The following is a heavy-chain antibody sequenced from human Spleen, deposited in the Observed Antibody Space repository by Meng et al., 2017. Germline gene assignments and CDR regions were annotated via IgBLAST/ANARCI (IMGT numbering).Heavy chain of an antibody. CDR3: ARAYSSGYHFDY. J-gene: IGHJ4*02. D-gene: IGHD6-19*01. Sequence: SETLSLTCTVSGGSISSYYWTWIRQPPGKGLDWIGYIYYSGSTNYNPSLKSRVTISIDTSKNQFSLKLTSVTAADTAVYYCARAYSSGYHFDYWGQGTLVTGSS. V-gene: IGHV4-59*01. CDR1: GGSISSYY. CDR2: IYYSGST.